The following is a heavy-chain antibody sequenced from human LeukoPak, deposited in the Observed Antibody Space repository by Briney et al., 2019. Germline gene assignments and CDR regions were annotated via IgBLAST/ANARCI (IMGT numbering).Heavy chain of an antibody. CDR3: AAGGVYDSSGLLQWDY. D-gene: IGHD3-22*01. CDR1: GGPISSYY. J-gene: IGHJ4*02. V-gene: IGHV4-59*01. CDR2: IYYSGST. Sequence: PSETLSLTCTVSGGPISSYYWSWIRQPPGKGLEWIGYIYYSGSTNYNPSLKSRVTISVDTSKNQFSLKLSSVTAADTAVYYCAAGGVYDSSGLLQWDYWGQGTLVTVSS.